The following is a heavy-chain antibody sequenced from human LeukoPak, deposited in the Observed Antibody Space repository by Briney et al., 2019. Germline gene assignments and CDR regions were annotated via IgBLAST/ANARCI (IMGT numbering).Heavy chain of an antibody. V-gene: IGHV3-7*03. D-gene: IGHD3-9*01. CDR3: TTDKIRRYFDWLLPTLPFDY. J-gene: IGHJ4*02. CDR1: GFTFSSYW. Sequence: GGSLRLSRAASGFTFSSYWMSWVRQAPGKGLEWVANIKQDGSEKYYVDSVKGRFTISRDNAKNSLCLQMNSLKTEDTAVYYCTTDKIRRYFDWLLPTLPFDYWGQGTLVTVSS. CDR2: IKQDGSEK.